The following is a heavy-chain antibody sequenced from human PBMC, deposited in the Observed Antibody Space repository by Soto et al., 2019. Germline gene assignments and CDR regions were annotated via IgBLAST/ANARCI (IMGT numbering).Heavy chain of an antibody. D-gene: IGHD6-13*01. Sequence: EVQLVESGGGVVRPGGSLRLSCAASGFTFDDYGMSWVRQAPGKGLEWVSGINWNGGSTGYADSVKGRFTISRDNAKNSLYLQMNSLRAEDTALYYCARETYSIAAAGIRFDGMDVWGQGTTVTVSS. CDR2: INWNGGST. CDR1: GFTFDDYG. CDR3: ARETYSIAAAGIRFDGMDV. J-gene: IGHJ6*02. V-gene: IGHV3-20*04.